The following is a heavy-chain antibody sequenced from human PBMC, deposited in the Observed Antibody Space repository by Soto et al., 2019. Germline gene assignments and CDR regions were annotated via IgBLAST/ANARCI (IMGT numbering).Heavy chain of an antibody. CDR1: GGSISRSTYY. CDR2: IYYSGST. CDR3: ARQVPAAIRLGWFDP. Sequence: SETLSLTCTVSGGSISRSTYYWGWIRQPPGKGLEWIGSIYYSGSTYYRPFLKSRVTIPVDTSKNQFSLKLSSVTAAHTAVYSCARQVPAAIRLGWFDPWGQGTLVTVSS. J-gene: IGHJ5*02. D-gene: IGHD2-2*02. V-gene: IGHV4-39*01.